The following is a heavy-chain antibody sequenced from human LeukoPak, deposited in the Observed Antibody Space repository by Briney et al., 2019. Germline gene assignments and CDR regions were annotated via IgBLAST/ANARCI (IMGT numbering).Heavy chain of an antibody. D-gene: IGHD3-22*01. V-gene: IGHV1-69*05. J-gene: IGHJ5*02. CDR3: ARGQATYYYDSSGYRADWFDP. CDR2: IIPIFGTA. Sequence: SVKVSCKASGGTFSSYAISWVRQAPGQGLEWMGGIIPIFGTANYAQKFQGRVTMTRNTSISTAYMELSSLRSEDTAVYYCARGQATYYYDSSGYRADWFDPWGQGTLVTVSS. CDR1: GGTFSSYA.